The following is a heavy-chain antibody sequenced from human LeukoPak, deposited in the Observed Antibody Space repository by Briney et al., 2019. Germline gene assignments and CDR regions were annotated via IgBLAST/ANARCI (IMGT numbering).Heavy chain of an antibody. CDR1: GFTFSSYS. V-gene: IGHV3-21*01. CDR3: ARQHYDIADAFDI. D-gene: IGHD3-22*01. J-gene: IGHJ3*02. CDR2: ISSSSSYI. Sequence: PGGSLRLSCAASGFTFSSYSMNWVRQAPGKGLEWVSSISSSSSYIYYADSVKGRFTISRDNAKNSLYLQMNSLRAEDTAVYYCARQHYDIADAFDIWGQGTMVTVSS.